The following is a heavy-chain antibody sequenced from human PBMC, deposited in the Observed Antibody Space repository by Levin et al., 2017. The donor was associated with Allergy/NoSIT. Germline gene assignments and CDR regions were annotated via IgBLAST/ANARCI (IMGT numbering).Heavy chain of an antibody. Sequence: LPGGSLRLSCAASGFTFSSYGMHWVRQAPGKGLEWVAVISYDGSNKYYADSVKGRFTISRDNSKNTLYLQMNSLRAEDTAVYYCAKTLGGGGRALDYWGQGTLVTVSS. CDR2: ISYDGSNK. CDR1: GFTFSSYG. V-gene: IGHV3-30*18. J-gene: IGHJ4*02. CDR3: AKTLGGGGRALDY. D-gene: IGHD3-3*01.